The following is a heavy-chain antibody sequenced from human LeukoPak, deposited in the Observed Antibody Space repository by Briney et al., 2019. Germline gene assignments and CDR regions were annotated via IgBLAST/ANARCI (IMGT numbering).Heavy chain of an antibody. J-gene: IGHJ5*01. V-gene: IGHV3-23*01. CDR1: GFAFSVYA. CDR3: AKPISGGLAVTADWFHP. Sequence: PGGSLRLPCAASGFAFSVYAMSWLRQPPGKGLGWVSTINANSGTTSYAASVRGRFTISRDNSKNTLYLQLNTLRADDTATYYCAKPISGGLAVTADWFHPWGQGTLVVVSS. CDR2: INANSGTT. D-gene: IGHD6-19*01.